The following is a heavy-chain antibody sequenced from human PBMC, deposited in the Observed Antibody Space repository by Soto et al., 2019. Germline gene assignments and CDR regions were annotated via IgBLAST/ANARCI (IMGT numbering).Heavy chain of an antibody. CDR3: VRGKVNFAF. J-gene: IGHJ4*02. CDR2: IYQSGNT. Sequence: SETLSLTCIVSNYSISSGYHWCWIRHPPGKGLEGIGTIYQSGNTYQNPSLKSRVILSRDTSKNQFSLHLRSVTAADTAVYYCVRGKVNFAFWGKGILVPVSS. V-gene: IGHV4-38-2*02. CDR1: NYSISSGYH.